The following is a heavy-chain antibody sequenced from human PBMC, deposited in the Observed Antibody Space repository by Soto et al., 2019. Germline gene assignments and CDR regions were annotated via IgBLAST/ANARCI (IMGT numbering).Heavy chain of an antibody. V-gene: IGHV3-48*01. Sequence: GGSLRLSCAASGFTFSSYSMNWVRQAPGKGLEWVSYISSSSSTIYYADSVKGRFTISRDNAKNSLYLQMNSLRAEDTAVYYCARDGDIVVVVAATGGDAFDIWGQGTMVTVSS. J-gene: IGHJ3*02. D-gene: IGHD2-15*01. CDR3: ARDGDIVVVVAATGGDAFDI. CDR2: ISSSSSTI. CDR1: GFTFSSYS.